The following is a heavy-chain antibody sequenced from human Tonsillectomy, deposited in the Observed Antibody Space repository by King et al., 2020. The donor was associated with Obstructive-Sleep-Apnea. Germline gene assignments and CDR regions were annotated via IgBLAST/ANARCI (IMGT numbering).Heavy chain of an antibody. CDR1: GFTFSSYG. J-gene: IGHJ6*02. Sequence: VQLVQSGGGVVQPGRSLRLSCAASGFTFSSYGMHWVRQAPGKGLEWVAFVRYDGSNKYYADSVKGRFTISSDNSNNTMYLQMNSLRAEDTALYYCAKNEPYSSRWYSSLNYYYYGMDVWGQGTTVTVSS. D-gene: IGHD6-13*01. CDR3: AKNEPYSSRWYSSLNYYYYGMDV. V-gene: IGHV3-30*02. CDR2: VRYDGSNK.